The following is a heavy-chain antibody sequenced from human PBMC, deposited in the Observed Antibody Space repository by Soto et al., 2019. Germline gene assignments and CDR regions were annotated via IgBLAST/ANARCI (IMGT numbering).Heavy chain of an antibody. Sequence: EVQLVQSGGGLIQPGGSLRLSCEASGFIFKMYYLHWVRQTPGKGPLWVARINDEGNNATYADSVKGRFTISRDNAKNTLYLQMDGLRVEDTGPYYCTRGPRVSSIGTGAYWGQGSLVTVST. CDR3: TRGPRVSSIGTGAY. CDR1: GFIFKMYY. V-gene: IGHV3-74*01. J-gene: IGHJ4*02. CDR2: INDEGNNA. D-gene: IGHD1-26*01.